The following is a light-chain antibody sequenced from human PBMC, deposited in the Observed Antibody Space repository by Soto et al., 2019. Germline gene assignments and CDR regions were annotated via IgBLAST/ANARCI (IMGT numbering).Light chain of an antibody. V-gene: IGKV3-20*01. CDR3: QQYGSSPYT. J-gene: IGKJ2*01. Sequence: IVLTQSPGTLSLSPGERATLSCRASQSVSSSYLAWYQQKPGQAPRLLIYGASSRATGIPDRFSGSGSGTDFTLTISRLEPEDCAVYYCQQYGSSPYTFGQGTKLEIK. CDR1: QSVSSSY. CDR2: GAS.